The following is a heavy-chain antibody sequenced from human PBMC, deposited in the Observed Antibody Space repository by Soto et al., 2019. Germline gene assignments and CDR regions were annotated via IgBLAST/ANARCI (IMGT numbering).Heavy chain of an antibody. CDR3: SRGGGRGPGGGGTEPLDI. D-gene: IGHD3-16*01. CDR1: GYSFTSQY. V-gene: IGHV1-46*03. J-gene: IGHJ3*02. CDR2: INPNGGST. Sequence: QVQLVQSGAEVEKPGASVKISCKASGYSFTSQYVHWVRQAPGQGLEWMGIINPNGGSTTYAQKFEGGVNMNRDTSTRNIQRGLSSLTPGGTALYFGSRGGGRGPGGGGTEPLDIWGQGTMVTVAS.